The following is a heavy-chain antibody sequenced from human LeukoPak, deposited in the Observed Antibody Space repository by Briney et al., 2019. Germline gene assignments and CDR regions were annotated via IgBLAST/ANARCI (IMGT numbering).Heavy chain of an antibody. CDR1: EFTFSSYA. D-gene: IGHD1-26*01. V-gene: IGHV3-23*01. CDR3: AKKMATTATTNFDY. Sequence: PGGSLRLSCEASEFTFSSYALSWVCQAPGKGLEWVSTISATDGGTFYADSVRGRFTISRDNSKNTLYLQMSNLRADDTAIYYWAKKMATTATTNFDYWGQGTLVTVSS. J-gene: IGHJ4*02. CDR2: ISATDGGT.